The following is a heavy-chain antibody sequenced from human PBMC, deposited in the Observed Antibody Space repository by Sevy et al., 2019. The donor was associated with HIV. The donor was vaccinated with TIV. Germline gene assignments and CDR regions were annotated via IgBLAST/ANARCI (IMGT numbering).Heavy chain of an antibody. CDR2: IYSGGST. J-gene: IGHJ6*02. Sequence: GGSLRLSCAASGFTVSSNYMSWVRQAPGKGLEWVSVIYSGGSTYYADSVKGRFTISRDNSKNTLYLQMNSLRAEATAVYYCARDQGARITMVRGVMIYYYYGMDVWGQGTTVTV. CDR3: ARDQGARITMVRGVMIYYYYGMDV. D-gene: IGHD3-10*01. CDR1: GFTVSSNY. V-gene: IGHV3-53*01.